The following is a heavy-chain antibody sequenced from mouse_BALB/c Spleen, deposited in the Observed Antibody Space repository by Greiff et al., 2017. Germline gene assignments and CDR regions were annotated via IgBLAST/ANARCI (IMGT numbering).Heavy chain of an antibody. Sequence: QVQLQQSGPELVKPGASVKISCKASGYAFSSSWMNWVKQRPGQGLEWIGRIYPGDGDTNYNGKFKGKATLTADKSSSTAYMQLSSLTSVDSAVYFCARDYGSRAMDYWGQGTSVTVSS. CDR3: ARDYGSRAMDY. J-gene: IGHJ4*01. D-gene: IGHD1-1*01. V-gene: IGHV1-82*01. CDR1: GYAFSSSW. CDR2: IYPGDGDT.